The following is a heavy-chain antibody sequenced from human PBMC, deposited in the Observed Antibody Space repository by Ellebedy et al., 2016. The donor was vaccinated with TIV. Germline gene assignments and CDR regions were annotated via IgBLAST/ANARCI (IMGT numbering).Heavy chain of an antibody. Sequence: PGGSLRLSCAASGFTFSSYVMHWVRQAPGKGLEWVALISYDGSNKYYADSVKGRFTISRDNSKNTLYLQMNSLRAEDTAVYYCARDRGSGSNYYYGMDVWGQGTTVTVSS. V-gene: IGHV3-30-3*01. CDR3: ARDRGSGSNYYYGMDV. CDR1: GFTFSSYV. D-gene: IGHD6-19*01. CDR2: ISYDGSNK. J-gene: IGHJ6*02.